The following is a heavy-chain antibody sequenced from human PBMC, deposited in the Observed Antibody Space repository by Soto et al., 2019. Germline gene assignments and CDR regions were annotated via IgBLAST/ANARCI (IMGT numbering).Heavy chain of an antibody. V-gene: IGHV3-49*04. CDR3: TRDRVAAAVSYFQH. CDR1: GFTFGDYA. J-gene: IGHJ1*01. CDR2: IRSKAYGGTT. D-gene: IGHD6-13*01. Sequence: GGSLRLSCTASGFTFGDYAMSWVRQAPGKGLEWVGFIRSKAYGGTTEYAASVKGRFTISRDDYKSIAYLQMNSLKTEDTAVYYCTRDRVAAAVSYFQHWGQGTLVTVSS.